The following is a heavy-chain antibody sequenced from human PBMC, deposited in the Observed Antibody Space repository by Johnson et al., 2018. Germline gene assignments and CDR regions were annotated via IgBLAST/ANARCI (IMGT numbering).Heavy chain of an antibody. CDR2: ISYDGSNK. CDR1: GFTFSSYG. V-gene: IGHV3-30*18. Sequence: QVQLVESGGGVVQPGRSPRLSCAASGFTFSSYGMHWVRQAPGKGLEWVAVISYDGSNKYYADSVKGRFTISRDNSKNTLYLQMNSLRAEDTAVYYCAKETGYDYVLGHWGQGTLVTVSS. CDR3: AKETGYDYVLGH. D-gene: IGHD3-16*01. J-gene: IGHJ1*01.